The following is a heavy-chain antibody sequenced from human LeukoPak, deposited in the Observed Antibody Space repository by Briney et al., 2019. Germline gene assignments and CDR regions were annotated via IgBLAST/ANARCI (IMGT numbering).Heavy chain of an antibody. CDR1: GFTVSSNY. D-gene: IGHD1-26*01. J-gene: IGHJ4*02. V-gene: IGHV3-66*01. CDR3: ARGIVGATGGSYFDY. Sequence: GSLRLSFAASGFTVSSNYMSWVRPAPGKGLEWVSVIYSGGSTYYADSVKGRFTISRDNSKNTLYLQMNSLRAEDTAVYYCARGIVGATGGSYFDYWGQGTLVTVSS. CDR2: IYSGGST.